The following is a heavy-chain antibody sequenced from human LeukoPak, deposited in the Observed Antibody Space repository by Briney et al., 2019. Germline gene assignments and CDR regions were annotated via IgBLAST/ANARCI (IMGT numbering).Heavy chain of an antibody. CDR2: IYHSVST. Sequence: SETLSLTCTVSGGSISSHFWSWIRQPSGKGLEWIGYIYHSVSTNYNPSLKSRVTMSVDTSKNQFSLKLSSVTAADTAVYYCARDHLPAAAPGYYMDVWGKGTTVTVSS. D-gene: IGHD6-13*01. J-gene: IGHJ6*03. CDR1: GGSISSHF. V-gene: IGHV4-59*11. CDR3: ARDHLPAAAPGYYMDV.